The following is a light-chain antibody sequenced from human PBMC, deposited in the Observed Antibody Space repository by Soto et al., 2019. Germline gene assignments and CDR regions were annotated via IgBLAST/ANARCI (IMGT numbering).Light chain of an antibody. V-gene: IGKV3-15*01. J-gene: IGKJ4*01. Sequence: EIVMTQSPATLSVSPGERATLSCRASQSVSNKLAWYQHKPGQAPRVLIYDTSTRAAGIPARFSGSGSGTDFTLTISSLQSEDFAVYYCQQYGSSPLFGGGTKVDIK. CDR1: QSVSNK. CDR3: QQYGSSPL. CDR2: DTS.